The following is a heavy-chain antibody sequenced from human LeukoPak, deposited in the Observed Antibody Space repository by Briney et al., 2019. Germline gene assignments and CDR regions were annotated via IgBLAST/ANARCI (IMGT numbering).Heavy chain of an antibody. V-gene: IGHV3-7*03. CDR1: GFTFSSFW. D-gene: IGHD1-1*01. CDR2: IKQDGSEK. J-gene: IGHJ4*02. Sequence: PGGPLRLSCAASGFTFSSFWMSWVRQAPGKGLAWVANIKQDGSEKYFVDSVKGRFTISRDNAKNSLYLQMSSLRAEDTAVYYCARGGSRHPSPEDYWGRGTLVTVSS. CDR3: ARGGSRHPSPEDY.